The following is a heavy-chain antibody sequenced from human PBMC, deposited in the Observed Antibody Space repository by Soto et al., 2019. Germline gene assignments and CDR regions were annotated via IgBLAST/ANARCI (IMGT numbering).Heavy chain of an antibody. CDR2: IYSSGST. Sequence: QVQLQESGPGLVKPSETLSLTCTVSGDSLRSKYWSWIRQFPGKGLEWIGFIYSSGSTKYNPSLESRVTIQEDTSTSQFSLKLSSVTAADTTVYYCVRHISGGDNYGSNWFDPWGQGTLVTVSS. CDR1: GDSLRSKY. J-gene: IGHJ5*02. V-gene: IGHV4-59*08. CDR3: VRHISGGDNYGSNWFDP. D-gene: IGHD5-18*01.